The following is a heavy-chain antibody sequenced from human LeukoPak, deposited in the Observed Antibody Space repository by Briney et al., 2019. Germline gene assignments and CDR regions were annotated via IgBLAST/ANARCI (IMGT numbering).Heavy chain of an antibody. Sequence: PGRSLRLSCAASGFTCSSYAMHWVRQAPGKGLEWVTVISYDGSNKYYADSVKGRFTISRDNSKNTLSLHMNSLRAEDTAVYYCARDETRYYGSGSSPPAYYYYYGMDVWGQGTTVTVSS. CDR2: ISYDGSNK. CDR1: GFTCSSYA. D-gene: IGHD3-10*01. J-gene: IGHJ6*02. V-gene: IGHV3-30-3*01. CDR3: ARDETRYYGSGSSPPAYYYYYGMDV.